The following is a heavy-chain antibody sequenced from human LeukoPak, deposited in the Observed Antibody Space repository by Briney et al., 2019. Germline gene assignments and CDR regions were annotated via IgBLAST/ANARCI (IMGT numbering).Heavy chain of an antibody. CDR1: GGSVSSSNW. CDR3: AREFRSGYNSRWFDY. V-gene: IGHV3-7*01. CDR2: IKQDGSEK. J-gene: IGHJ5*01. D-gene: IGHD6-19*01. Sequence: ETLSLTCAVSGGSVSSSNWWSWVRQAPGKGLEWVANIKQDGSEKWYVDSVKGRFTISRDNAKNSLYLQMNSLRVEDTAVYYCAREFRSGYNSRWFDYWGQGTLVTVSS.